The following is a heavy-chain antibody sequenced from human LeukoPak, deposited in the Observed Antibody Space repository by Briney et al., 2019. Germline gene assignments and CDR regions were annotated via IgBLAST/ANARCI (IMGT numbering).Heavy chain of an antibody. V-gene: IGHV3-23*01. CDR1: GFTFSSYA. D-gene: IGHD2-2*01. CDR3: AKEPREYCSSTSCPNWIDP. J-gene: IGHJ5*02. CDR2: ISASGGTT. Sequence: GGSLRLSCAASGFTFSSYAMSWVRQAPGKGLEWVSAISASGGTTYYADSVKGRFTISRDNSKTPLYLQMSGLRAEDTAVYYCAKEPREYCSSTSCPNWIDPWGQGTLVTVSS.